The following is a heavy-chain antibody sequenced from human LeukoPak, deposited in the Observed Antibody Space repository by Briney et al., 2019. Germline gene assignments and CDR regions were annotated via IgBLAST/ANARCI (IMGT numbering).Heavy chain of an antibody. V-gene: IGHV4-34*01. Sequence: SETLSLTCAVYGGSFSGYYWSWIRQPPGKGLEWIGEINHSGSTNYNPSLKSRVTISVDTPKNQFSLKLSSVTAADTAVYYCARAGGYDYVWGSYNPRNYFDYWGQGTLVTVSS. CDR1: GGSFSGYY. J-gene: IGHJ4*02. CDR2: INHSGST. CDR3: ARAGGYDYVWGSYNPRNYFDY. D-gene: IGHD3-16*01.